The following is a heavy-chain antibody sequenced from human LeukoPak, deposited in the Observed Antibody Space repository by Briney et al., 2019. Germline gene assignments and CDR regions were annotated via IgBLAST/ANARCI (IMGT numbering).Heavy chain of an antibody. V-gene: IGHV4-39*07. CDR3: ARGLSSSWPPYYYYYMDV. CDR2: IYYSGST. D-gene: IGHD6-13*01. Sequence: SETLSLTCTVSGGSISSSSYYWGWIRQPPGKGLEWIGSIYYSGSTYYNPSLKSRVTISVDTSKNQFSLKLSSVTAADTAVYYCARGLSSSWPPYYYYYMDVWGKGTTVTVSS. J-gene: IGHJ6*03. CDR1: GGSISSSSYY.